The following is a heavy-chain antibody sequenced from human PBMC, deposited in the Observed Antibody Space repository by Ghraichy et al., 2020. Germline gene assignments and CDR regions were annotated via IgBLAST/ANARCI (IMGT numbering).Heavy chain of an antibody. CDR3: AKDRGTVTTSHNWYFDL. CDR2: ISWNSGSI. V-gene: IGHV3-9*01. D-gene: IGHD4-17*01. Sequence: GGSLRLSCAASGFTFDDYAMHWVRQAPGKGLEWVSGISWNSGSIGYADSVKGRFTISRDNAKNSLYLQMNSLRAEDTALYYCAKDRGTVTTSHNWYFDLWGRGTLVTVSS. CDR1: GFTFDDYA. J-gene: IGHJ2*01.